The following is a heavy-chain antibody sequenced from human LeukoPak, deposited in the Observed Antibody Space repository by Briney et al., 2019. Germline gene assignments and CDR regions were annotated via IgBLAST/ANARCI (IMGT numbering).Heavy chain of an antibody. CDR3: AKVSESNYDILTGYYKPYYFDY. V-gene: IGHV3-23*01. CDR1: GFTFSISA. CDR2: ISDSGGST. Sequence: PGGSLRLSCAASGFTFSISAMSWVRQAPGKGLEWVSGISDSGGSTFYADSVKGRFTISRDNSKNILYLRMNSLRADDTAVYYCAKVSESNYDILTGYYKPYYFDYWGQGTLVTVSS. D-gene: IGHD3-9*01. J-gene: IGHJ4*02.